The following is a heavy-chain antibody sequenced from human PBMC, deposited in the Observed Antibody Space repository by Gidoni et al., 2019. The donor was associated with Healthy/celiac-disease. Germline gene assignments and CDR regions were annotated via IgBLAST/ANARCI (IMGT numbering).Heavy chain of an antibody. CDR3: ARVERLLWFGELSFDY. V-gene: IGHV1-8*01. Sequence: QVQLVQSGAEVKKPGASVKVSCTASGYTFTSYDINWVRQATGQGLEWMGWMNPNSGNTGYAQKFQGRVTMTRNTSISTAYMELSSLRSEDTAVYYCARVERLLWFGELSFDYWGQGTLVTVSS. CDR2: MNPNSGNT. J-gene: IGHJ4*02. CDR1: GYTFTSYD. D-gene: IGHD3-10*01.